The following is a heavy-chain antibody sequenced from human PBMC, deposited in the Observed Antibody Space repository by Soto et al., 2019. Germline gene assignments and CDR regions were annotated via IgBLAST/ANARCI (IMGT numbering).Heavy chain of an antibody. V-gene: IGHV3-11*06. D-gene: IGHD3-10*01. CDR2: ISSSSSYT. CDR3: ARNRGRSGWWFDP. J-gene: IGHJ5*02. CDR1: GFTFSDYY. Sequence: GGSLRLSCAASGFTFSDYYMSWIRQAPGKGLEWVSYISSSSSYTNYADSVKGRFTISRDNAKNSLYLQMNSLRAEDTAVYYCARNRGRSGWWFDPWGQGTLVTVSS.